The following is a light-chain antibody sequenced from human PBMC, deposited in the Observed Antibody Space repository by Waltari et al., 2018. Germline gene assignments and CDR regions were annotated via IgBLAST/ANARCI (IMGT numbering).Light chain of an antibody. V-gene: IGLV2-23*01. CDR3: CSYAGSSTLV. CDR1: RSDVGSHNL. CDR2: EDS. Sequence: HSALSQPASVSGYPGQSCTISWSGTRSDVGSHNLVSWYQQHPDKAPKLMNYEDSKRPSGVSNRFSGSKSGNTASLTISGLQAEDEADYYCCSYAGSSTLVFGGGTKLTVL. J-gene: IGLJ3*02.